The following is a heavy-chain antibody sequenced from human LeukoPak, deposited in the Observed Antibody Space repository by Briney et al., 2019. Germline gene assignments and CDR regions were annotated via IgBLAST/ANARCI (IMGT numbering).Heavy chain of an antibody. J-gene: IGHJ5*02. D-gene: IGHD3-22*01. CDR2: MNHSGST. Sequence: SETLSLTCAVYGGSFSGYYWSWIRQPPGKGLEWIGEMNHSGSTNYNPSLKSRVTISVDTSKNQFSLKLSSVTAADTAVYYCARGWYYYDSSGSIDPWGQGTLVTVSS. CDR1: GGSFSGYY. V-gene: IGHV4-34*01. CDR3: ARGWYYYDSSGSIDP.